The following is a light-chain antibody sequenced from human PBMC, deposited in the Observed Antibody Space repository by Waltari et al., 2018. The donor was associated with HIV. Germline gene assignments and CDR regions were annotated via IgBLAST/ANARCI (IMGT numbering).Light chain of an antibody. Sequence: SYVLTQPASVSVAPGQTANVTCGGDNVESKSVHWYQQRAGKAPILFLYDDTDRPSGIPERFSGSNFGNTATLTISRVEAGDEGDYYCHVWESSSDEYVFGTGTKVTV. CDR2: DDT. J-gene: IGLJ1*01. CDR1: NVESKS. CDR3: HVWESSSDEYV. V-gene: IGLV3-21*02.